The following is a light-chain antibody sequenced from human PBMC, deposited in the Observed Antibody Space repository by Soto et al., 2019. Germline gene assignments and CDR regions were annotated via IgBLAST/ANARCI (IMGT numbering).Light chain of an antibody. Sequence: DIQLTQSPSFLSASVGDRVTITCRASQGISSYLAWYQQGPGKAPKLLIYAASTLQSGVPSRFSGSGSGTEFSLTISCLQPEDFATYYCQQLNSYPITFGQGTRLEMK. J-gene: IGKJ5*01. CDR1: QGISSY. CDR2: AAS. CDR3: QQLNSYPIT. V-gene: IGKV1-9*01.